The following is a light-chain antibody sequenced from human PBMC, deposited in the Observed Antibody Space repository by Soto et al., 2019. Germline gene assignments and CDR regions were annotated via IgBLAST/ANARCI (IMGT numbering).Light chain of an antibody. CDR1: SSDVGGYNY. CDR2: DVS. Sequence: QSALTQPRSVSGSPGQSVTISCTGTSSDVGGYNYVSWYQQHPGKAPKLMIYDVSKRPSGVPDRFSGSKSGNTASLTISGLQAEGEADYYCCSYAGSYTVFGGGTQLPS. J-gene: IGLJ2*01. CDR3: CSYAGSYTV. V-gene: IGLV2-11*01.